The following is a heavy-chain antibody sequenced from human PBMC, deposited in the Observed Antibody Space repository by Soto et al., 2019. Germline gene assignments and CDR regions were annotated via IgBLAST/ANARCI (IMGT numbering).Heavy chain of an antibody. CDR2: INPILSMS. J-gene: IGHJ1*01. CDR3: ASSKGPGIRAFAH. Sequence: QVQLVQSGAEVKKPGSSVRVSCKASGDTFTFYSINWVRQAPGLGLEWMGRINPILSMSNYAPRFQGRVTLTGGKSTTPAYLRPRSLASEDTAMYACASSKGPGIRAFAHRGQGALTTSS. D-gene: IGHD3-10*01. V-gene: IGHV1-69*02. CDR1: GDTFTFYS.